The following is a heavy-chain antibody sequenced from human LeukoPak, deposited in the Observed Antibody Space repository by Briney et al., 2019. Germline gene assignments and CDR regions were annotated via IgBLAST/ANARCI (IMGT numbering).Heavy chain of an antibody. J-gene: IGHJ4*02. V-gene: IGHV1-24*01. CDR1: GYTLTELS. CDR3: ATATYYYGSGRDTRAFDY. CDR2: FDPEDGET. D-gene: IGHD3-10*01. Sequence: ASVKVSCKVSGYTLTELSMHWVRQAPGKGLEWMGGFDPEDGETIYAQKFQGRVTMTEDTSTDTAYMELSSLRSEDTAVYYCATATYYYGSGRDTRAFDYWGQGTLVTVSS.